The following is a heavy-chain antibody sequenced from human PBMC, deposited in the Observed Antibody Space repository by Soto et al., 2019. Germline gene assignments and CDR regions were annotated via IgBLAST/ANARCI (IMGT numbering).Heavy chain of an antibody. CDR1: GDSVSSNSAA. J-gene: IGHJ4*02. CDR3: ARGGALSPYGHVPLAF. CDR2: TYYRSKWYN. D-gene: IGHD3-16*01. Sequence: PSQTLSLTCAISGDSVSSNSAAWNWIRQSPSRGLEWLGRTYYRSKWYNDYAISVKSRITINPDTSKNQFSLQLNSVIPEDTAVNYCARGGALSPYGHVPLAFWAQGALVTVSS. V-gene: IGHV6-1*01.